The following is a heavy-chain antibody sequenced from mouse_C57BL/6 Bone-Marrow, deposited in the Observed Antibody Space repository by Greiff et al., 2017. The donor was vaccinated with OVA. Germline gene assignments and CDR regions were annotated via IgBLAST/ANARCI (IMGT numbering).Heavy chain of an antibody. V-gene: IGHV1-64*01. CDR2: IHPNSGST. D-gene: IGHD2-4*01. CDR3: ARKESYEYDIYYYAMDY. J-gene: IGHJ4*01. Sequence: QVQLQQPGAELVKPGASVKLSCKASGYTFTSYWMHWVKQRPGQGLEWIGMIHPNSGSTNYNEKFKSKATLTVDKSSSTAYMQLSSLTSEDSAVYYCARKESYEYDIYYYAMDYWGQGTSVTVSS. CDR1: GYTFTSYW.